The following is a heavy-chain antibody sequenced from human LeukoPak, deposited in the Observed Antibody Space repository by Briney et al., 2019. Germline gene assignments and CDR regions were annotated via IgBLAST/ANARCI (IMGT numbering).Heavy chain of an antibody. V-gene: IGHV3-21*01. CDR1: GFTFSSYS. CDR2: ISSSSSYI. J-gene: IGHJ4*02. CDR3: ARDSLNKDDY. D-gene: IGHD1/OR15-1a*01. Sequence: NPGGSLRLACAASGFTFSSYSMNWVRQAPGKGLEWVSSISSSSSYIYYADSVKGRFTISRDNAKNSLYLQMNSLRAEDTAVYYCARDSLNKDDYWGQGTLVTVSS.